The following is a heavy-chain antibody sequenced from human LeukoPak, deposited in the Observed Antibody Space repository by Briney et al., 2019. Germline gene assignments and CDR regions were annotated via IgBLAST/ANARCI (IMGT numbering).Heavy chain of an antibody. D-gene: IGHD3-10*01. J-gene: IGHJ4*02. CDR3: ARAKVRGVIIKSFDY. CDR2: ISGSGGST. CDR1: GLTFSSYA. V-gene: IGHV3-23*01. Sequence: GGSLRLSCAASGLTFSSYAMSWVRQAPGKGLEWVSAISGSGGSTYYADSVKGRFTIPRDNSKNTLYPQMNSLRAEDTAVYYCARAKVRGVIIKSFDYWGQGTLVTVSS.